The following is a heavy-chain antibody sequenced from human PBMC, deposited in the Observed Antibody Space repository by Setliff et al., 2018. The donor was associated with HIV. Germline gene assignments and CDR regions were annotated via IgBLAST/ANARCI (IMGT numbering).Heavy chain of an antibody. CDR1: GFTFRSYA. CDR2: ISSSGGST. J-gene: IGHJ3*01. V-gene: IGHV3-23*01. CDR3: AKGAKDDFHSTDYYRPEAFDL. D-gene: IGHD3-22*01. Sequence: PGGSLRLSCAASGFTFRSYAMSWVRQAPGKGLEWVAAISSSGGSTYYADSVKGRFTISRDNSKNTLYLQMNSLRAEDTAVYYCAKGAKDDFHSTDYYRPEAFDLWGQGTMVTVSS.